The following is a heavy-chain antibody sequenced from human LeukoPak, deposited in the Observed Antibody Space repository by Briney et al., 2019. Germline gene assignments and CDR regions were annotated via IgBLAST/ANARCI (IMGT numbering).Heavy chain of an antibody. CDR1: GGSINGYH. CDR3: ARDLTTVTKGMDV. J-gene: IGHJ6*02. V-gene: IGHV4-59*01. Sequence: SETLSLTCTVSGGSINGYHWSWIRQPPGKGLEWIGNIHSRGSINYNPSLRSRVTLSVDTSKNQFSVSLNSVTAADTAVYFCARDLTTVTKGMDVWGQGTTVTVSS. D-gene: IGHD4-17*01. CDR2: IHSRGSI.